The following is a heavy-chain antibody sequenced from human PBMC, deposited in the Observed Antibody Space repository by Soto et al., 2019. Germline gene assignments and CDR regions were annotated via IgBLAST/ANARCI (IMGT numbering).Heavy chain of an antibody. Sequence: EASVKVSCKVSGYTLTELSMHWVRQAPGKGLEWMGGFDPEDGETIYAQKFQGRVTMTEDTSTDTAYMELSSLRSEDTAVYYCATRYSSGWLLFDYWGQGTLVTVSS. CDR1: GYTLTELS. D-gene: IGHD6-19*01. CDR2: FDPEDGET. CDR3: ATRYSSGWLLFDY. J-gene: IGHJ4*02. V-gene: IGHV1-24*01.